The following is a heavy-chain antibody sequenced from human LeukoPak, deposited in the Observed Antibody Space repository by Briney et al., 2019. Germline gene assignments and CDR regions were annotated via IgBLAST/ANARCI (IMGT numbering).Heavy chain of an antibody. CDR1: GGSISSGDYY. D-gene: IGHD3-3*01. CDR3: ARENGGGYYVDY. Sequence: SETLSLTCTVSGGSISSGDYYWSWIHQPPGKGLEWIGYIYYSGSTYYNPSLKSRVTISVDTSKNQFSLKLSSVTAADTAVYYCARENGGGYYVDYWGQGTLVTVSS. V-gene: IGHV4-30-4*01. J-gene: IGHJ4*02. CDR2: IYYSGST.